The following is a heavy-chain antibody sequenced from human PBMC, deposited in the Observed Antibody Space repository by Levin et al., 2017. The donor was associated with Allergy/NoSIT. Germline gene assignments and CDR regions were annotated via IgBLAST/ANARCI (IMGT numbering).Heavy chain of an antibody. D-gene: IGHD5-24*01. J-gene: IGHJ3*02. CDR1: GGSISSSSYY. Sequence: SETLSLTCTVSGGSISSSSYYWGWIRQPPGKGLEWIGSIYYSGSTYYNPSLKSRVTISVDTSKNQFSLKLSSVTAADTAVYYCASQRVEMATIRWWGDDAFDIWGQGTMVTVSS. CDR3: ASQRVEMATIRWWGDDAFDI. V-gene: IGHV4-39*01. CDR2: IYYSGST.